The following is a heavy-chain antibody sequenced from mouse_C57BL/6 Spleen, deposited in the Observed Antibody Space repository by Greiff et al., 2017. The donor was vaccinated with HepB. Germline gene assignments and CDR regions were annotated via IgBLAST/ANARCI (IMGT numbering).Heavy chain of an antibody. V-gene: IGHV5-4*01. Sequence: DVMLVESGGGLVKPGGSLKLSCAASGFTFSSYAMSWVRQTPEKRLEWVATISDGGSYTYYPDNVKGRFTISRDNAKNNLYLQMSHLKSEDTAMYYCARERDLDYFDYWGQGTTLTVSS. D-gene: IGHD3-3*01. CDR1: GFTFSSYA. J-gene: IGHJ2*01. CDR3: ARERDLDYFDY. CDR2: ISDGGSYT.